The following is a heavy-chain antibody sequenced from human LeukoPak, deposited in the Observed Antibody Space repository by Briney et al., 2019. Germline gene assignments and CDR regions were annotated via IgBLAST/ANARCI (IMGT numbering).Heavy chain of an antibody. Sequence: KAGGSLRLSCAASGFTFSNAWMSWVRQAPGKGLEWVGRIKSKTDGGTTDYAAPVKGRFTISRDDSKNTLYLQMNSLKTEDTAVYYCKVGYDIWSGGFDYWGQGTLVTVSS. CDR1: GFTFSNAW. V-gene: IGHV3-15*01. D-gene: IGHD3-3*01. J-gene: IGHJ4*02. CDR2: IKSKTDGGTT. CDR3: KVGYDIWSGGFDY.